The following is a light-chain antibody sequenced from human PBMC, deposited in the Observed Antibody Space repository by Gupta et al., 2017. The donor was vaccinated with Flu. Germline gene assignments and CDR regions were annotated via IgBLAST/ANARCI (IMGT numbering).Light chain of an antibody. V-gene: IGKV2-30*01. CDR2: KVS. J-gene: IGKJ2*01. CDR1: QSLVYGDGNTY. Sequence: DVVMTQSPLSLPVTLGQPASISCRSSQSLVYGDGNTYLNWFQKRPGQSPRRLMYKVSNRDSGVPDRFSDTGSGTDFTLNIKRVDAEDVRLYYCTQGTHWPAYTFAQWTRLE. CDR3: TQGTHWPAYT.